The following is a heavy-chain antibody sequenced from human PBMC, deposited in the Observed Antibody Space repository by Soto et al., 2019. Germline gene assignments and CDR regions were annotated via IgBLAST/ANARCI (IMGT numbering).Heavy chain of an antibody. CDR1: GYTFTGYY. CDR3: ARYGSGSYYDGMDV. D-gene: IGHD3-10*01. V-gene: IGHV1-2*04. J-gene: IGHJ6*02. CDR2: INPNSGGT. Sequence: ASVKVSCKASGYTFTGYYLHWVRQAPGQGLEWMGWINPNSGGTNYAQKFQGWVTMTRDTSISTAYMELSRLRSDDTAVYYCARYGSGSYYDGMDVWGQGTTVTVSS.